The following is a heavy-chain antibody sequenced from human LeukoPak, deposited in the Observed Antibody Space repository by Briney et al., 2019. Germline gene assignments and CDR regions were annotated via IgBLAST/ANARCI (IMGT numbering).Heavy chain of an antibody. CDR1: GGSVSSGSYY. V-gene: IGHV4-61*01. Sequence: SETLSLTCTVSGGSVSSGSYYWSWIRQPPGKGLEWIGEINHSGSTNYNPSLKSRVTISVDTSKNQFSLKLSSVTAADTAVYYCARVGCSSSSCYNWFDPWGQGTLVTVSS. CDR2: INHSGST. J-gene: IGHJ5*02. D-gene: IGHD2-15*01. CDR3: ARVGCSSSSCYNWFDP.